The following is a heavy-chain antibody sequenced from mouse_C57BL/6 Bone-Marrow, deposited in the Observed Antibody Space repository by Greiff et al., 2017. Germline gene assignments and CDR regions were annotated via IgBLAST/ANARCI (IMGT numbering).Heavy chain of an antibody. D-gene: IGHD3-3*01. J-gene: IGHJ4*01. V-gene: IGHV1-19*01. CDR3: ARRALPDAMDY. CDR2: INPYNGGT. Sequence: EVQLQQSGPVLGKPGASVKMCCKASGYTFTDYYMNWVKQSHGKSLEWIGVINPYNGGTSYNQKFKGKATLTVDKSSSTAYMELNSLTSEDSAVYYGARRALPDAMDYCVQGTSVTVSS. CDR1: GYTFTDYY.